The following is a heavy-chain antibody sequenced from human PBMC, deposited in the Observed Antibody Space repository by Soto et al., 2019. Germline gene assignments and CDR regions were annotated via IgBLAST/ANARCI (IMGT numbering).Heavy chain of an antibody. CDR1: GFTFSSYW. Sequence: EVQLVESGGGLVQPGGSLRLSCAASGFTFSSYWMSWVRQAPGKGLEWVANIKQDGSEKYYVDSVKGRFTISRDNAKNSLYLQMNSLRAEDTAVYYCARDPSRITIFGVGTSSFYMDVWGKGTTVTVSS. V-gene: IGHV3-7*01. CDR3: ARDPSRITIFGVGTSSFYMDV. D-gene: IGHD3-3*01. J-gene: IGHJ6*03. CDR2: IKQDGSEK.